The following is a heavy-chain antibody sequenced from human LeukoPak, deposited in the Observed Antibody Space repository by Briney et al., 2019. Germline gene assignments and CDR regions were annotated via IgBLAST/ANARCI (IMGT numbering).Heavy chain of an antibody. CDR3: ATQDSSHY. CDR2: IRYSESA. CDR1: GDSVSSTNYY. Sequence: PSETLSPTCTVSGDSVSSTNYYWGWIRQPPGRGLEWIASIRYSESAYYSPSLKSRATISVDTSKNQFSLRLRSLTATDTAVYYCATQDSSHYWGQGTLVTVSS. D-gene: IGHD3-22*01. J-gene: IGHJ4*02. V-gene: IGHV4-39*01.